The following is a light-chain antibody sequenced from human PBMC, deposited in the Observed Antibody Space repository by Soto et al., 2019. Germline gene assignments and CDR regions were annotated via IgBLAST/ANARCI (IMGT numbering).Light chain of an antibody. V-gene: IGLV1-44*01. CDR2: RDN. CDR3: AAWDDSHNVLYV. CDR1: RSNIGSNT. Sequence: QSVQSHPPSVSWTPGHRVTVSCSGGRSNIGSNTVHWYQQLPGAAPKLLIYRDNQRPSGVPDRFAASKSGTSASLAISGLQSEDEGDYYCAAWDDSHNVLYVFGTGTKVTVL. J-gene: IGLJ1*01.